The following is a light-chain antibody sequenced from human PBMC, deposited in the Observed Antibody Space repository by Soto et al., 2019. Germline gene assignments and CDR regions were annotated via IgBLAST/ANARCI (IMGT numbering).Light chain of an antibody. V-gene: IGLV1-44*01. CDR3: ATWDGSLNSPV. Sequence: QAVVTQPPSASGTPGQRVTISCSGSSSNIGSNTVHWYQQLPGTAPKLLIYSSDQRPSGVPDRFSGSKSGTSASLAISGLQSDDEADYYCATWDGSLNSPVFGGGTKLTVL. CDR1: SSNIGSNT. J-gene: IGLJ2*01. CDR2: SSD.